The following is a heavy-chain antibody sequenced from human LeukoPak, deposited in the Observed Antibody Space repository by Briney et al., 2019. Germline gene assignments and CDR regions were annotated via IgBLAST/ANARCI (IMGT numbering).Heavy chain of an antibody. Sequence: SQTLSLTCTVSGGSVSGSSTSTNGYYWSWIRQHPGKGLEWIGHIYYSGSTYYNPSLKSRVTISADTSKNQFSLKLNSVTAADTAVYYCAKEADYYDSSGFSHAFDVWGQGTVVTVSS. CDR3: AKEADYYDSSGFSHAFDV. CDR2: IYYSGST. D-gene: IGHD3-22*01. CDR1: GSSTSTNGYY. V-gene: IGHV4-31*03. J-gene: IGHJ3*01.